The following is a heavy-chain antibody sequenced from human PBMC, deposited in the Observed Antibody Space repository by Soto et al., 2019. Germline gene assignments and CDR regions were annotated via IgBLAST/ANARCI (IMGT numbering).Heavy chain of an antibody. D-gene: IGHD6-19*01. CDR3: ARGGSGWYYYGMDV. CDR1: GFTFSSYS. Sequence: EVQLVESGGGLVQPGGSLRLSCAASGFTFSSYSMNWVRQAPGKGLEWVSYISSSSSTIYYADSEKGRFTISRDNAKNSLYLQMNSLRDEDTAVYYCARGGSGWYYYGMDVWGQGTTVTVSS. V-gene: IGHV3-48*02. CDR2: ISSSSSTI. J-gene: IGHJ6*02.